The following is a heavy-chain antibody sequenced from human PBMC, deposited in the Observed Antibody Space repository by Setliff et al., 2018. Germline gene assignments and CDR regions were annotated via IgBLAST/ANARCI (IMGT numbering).Heavy chain of an antibody. Sequence: ASVKVSCKTSGYAFTDNYIHWVRQAPGQGLEWMGWINPKTGGTNLAQKFQGWVFMTRDTSITTAYMELSRLTSDDMAVYFCARSDHLVVDGFDVWGQGTMVTVSS. CDR1: GYAFTDNY. D-gene: IGHD3-16*01. CDR3: ARSDHLVVDGFDV. V-gene: IGHV1-2*04. J-gene: IGHJ3*01. CDR2: INPKTGGT.